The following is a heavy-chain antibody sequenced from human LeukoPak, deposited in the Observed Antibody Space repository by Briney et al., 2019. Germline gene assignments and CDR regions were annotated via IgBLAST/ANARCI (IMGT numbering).Heavy chain of an antibody. CDR2: INPNSGGT. D-gene: IGHD1-26*01. Sequence: GASVKVSCTASGYIFTSYYMHWVRQAPGQGLEWMGWINPNSGGTNYAQKFQGWVTMTRDTSISTAYMELSRLRSDDTAVYYCARTVGATGSIDYWGQGTLVTVSS. CDR3: ARTVGATGSIDY. J-gene: IGHJ4*02. V-gene: IGHV1-2*04. CDR1: GYIFTSYY.